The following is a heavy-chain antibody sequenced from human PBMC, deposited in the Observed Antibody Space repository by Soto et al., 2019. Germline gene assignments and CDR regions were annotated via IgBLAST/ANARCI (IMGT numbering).Heavy chain of an antibody. D-gene: IGHD6-13*01. CDR3: ERDPAGAAAGTLDP. J-gene: IGHJ5*02. CDR1: GGTFSSYA. CDR2: IIPIFGTA. V-gene: IGHV1-69*13. Sequence: SVKVSCKASGGTFSSYAISWVRQAPGQGLEWMGGIIPIFGTANYAQKFQGRVTITADESTSSAYMELSSLRSEDTAVYYCERDPAGAAAGTLDPWGQGTLVTVSS.